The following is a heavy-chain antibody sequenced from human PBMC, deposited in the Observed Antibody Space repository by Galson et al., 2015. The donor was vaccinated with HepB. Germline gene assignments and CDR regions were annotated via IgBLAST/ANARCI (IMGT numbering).Heavy chain of an antibody. Sequence: SLRLSCAASGFTVSSNYMSWVRQAPGKGLEWVSVIYSGGSTYYADSVKGRFTISRDNSKNTLYLQMNSLRAEDTAVYYCARDFYCSSTSCYRGGGWFFDLWGRGTLVTVSS. CDR1: GFTVSSNY. D-gene: IGHD2-2*01. CDR2: IYSGGST. V-gene: IGHV3-53*01. J-gene: IGHJ2*01. CDR3: ARDFYCSSTSCYRGGGWFFDL.